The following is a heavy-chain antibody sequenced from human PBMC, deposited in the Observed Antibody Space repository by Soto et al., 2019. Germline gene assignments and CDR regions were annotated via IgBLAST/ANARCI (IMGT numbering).Heavy chain of an antibody. CDR1: GFTFSSYA. CDR2: ISGSGGST. J-gene: IGHJ4*02. Sequence: EVQLLESGGGLVQPGGSLRRSCAASGFTFSSYAMSWVRQAPGKGLECVSSISGSGGSTYYADSVKGRFTISRDNSKNTLHLQMNSLSAEDTAVYYCAKDQRGFSSTARIDYWGQGTLVTVSS. V-gene: IGHV3-23*01. D-gene: IGHD6-13*01. CDR3: AKDQRGFSSTARIDY.